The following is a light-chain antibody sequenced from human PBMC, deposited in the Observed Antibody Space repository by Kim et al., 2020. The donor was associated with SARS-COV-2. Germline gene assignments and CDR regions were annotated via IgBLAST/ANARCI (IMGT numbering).Light chain of an antibody. Sequence: PGQSVTISCTGTSSDVGGYNFVSWYQQHPGKAPKVMIYEVNKRPSGVPDRFSGSKSGNTASLTVSGLQAEDEADYYCSTYAGSHNVFGTGTKVTVL. CDR3: STYAGSHNV. CDR1: SSDVGGYNF. J-gene: IGLJ1*01. V-gene: IGLV2-8*01. CDR2: EVN.